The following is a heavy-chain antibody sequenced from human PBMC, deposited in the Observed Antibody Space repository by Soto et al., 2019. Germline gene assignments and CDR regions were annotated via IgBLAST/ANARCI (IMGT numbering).Heavy chain of an antibody. D-gene: IGHD3-9*01. CDR2: INAGNGNT. V-gene: IGHV1-3*01. J-gene: IGHJ4*02. CDR3: ARGGQLRYLDWLLDY. CDR1: GYTFTGYA. Sequence: ASVKVSCKASGYTFTGYAMHWVRQAPGQRLEWMGWINAGNGNTKYSQKFQGRVTITRDTSASTAYMELSSLRSEDTAVYYCARGGQLRYLDWLLDYWGQGTLVTVSS.